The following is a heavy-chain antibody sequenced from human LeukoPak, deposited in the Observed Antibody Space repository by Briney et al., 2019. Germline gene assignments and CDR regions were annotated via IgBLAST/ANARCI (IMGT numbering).Heavy chain of an antibody. J-gene: IGHJ4*02. CDR2: INPSGDDT. Sequence: GGSLRLSCAASGFTFSSSAMSWARQAPGKGLEWVSAINPSGDDTYYAESVRGRFTISRDNSKNTVYLQMNNLIADETAAYYCARPRGYCSSGSCYFDYWGQGTLVTVSS. D-gene: IGHD2-15*01. V-gene: IGHV3-23*01. CDR1: GFTFSSSA. CDR3: ARPRGYCSSGSCYFDY.